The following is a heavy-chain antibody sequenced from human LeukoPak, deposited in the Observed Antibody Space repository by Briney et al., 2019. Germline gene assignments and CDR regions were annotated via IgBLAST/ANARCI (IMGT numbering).Heavy chain of an antibody. V-gene: IGHV3-21*01. CDR1: GFTFSIYS. J-gene: IGHJ4*02. Sequence: GGSLRLSCAASGFTFSIYSMNWVRQALGKGLEWVSSISSSSSYIYYADSVKGRFTISRDNAKNSLYLQMNSLRAEDTAVYYCARAYCSGGSWWDYFDYWGQGTLVTVSS. D-gene: IGHD2-15*01. CDR3: ARAYCSGGSWWDYFDY. CDR2: ISSSSSYI.